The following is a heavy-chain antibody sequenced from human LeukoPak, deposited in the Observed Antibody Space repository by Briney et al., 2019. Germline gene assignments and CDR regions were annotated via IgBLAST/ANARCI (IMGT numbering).Heavy chain of an antibody. V-gene: IGHV1-69*06. CDR1: GGTFSSYA. J-gene: IGHJ5*02. Sequence: SVKVSCKASGGTFSSYAISWVRQAPGQGLEWMGGSIPIFGTANYAQKFQGRVTITAEKSTSTAYMELSSLRSEDTAVYYCARESDFTMTTVPRGNWFDPWGQGTLVTVSS. D-gene: IGHD4-17*01. CDR2: SIPIFGTA. CDR3: ARESDFTMTTVPRGNWFDP.